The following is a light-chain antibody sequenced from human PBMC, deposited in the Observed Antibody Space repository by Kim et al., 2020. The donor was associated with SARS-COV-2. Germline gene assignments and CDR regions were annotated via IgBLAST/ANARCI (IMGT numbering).Light chain of an antibody. CDR2: QTF. Sequence: VSPGQTASITCSGDTLGTGYASWYQQRTGQSPVLLIYQTFKRPSGIPERFSGSNSGNTATLTIRGTQSEDEADYYCQAWDTNTGVIFGGGTKVTVL. J-gene: IGLJ2*01. CDR1: TLGTGY. CDR3: QAWDTNTGVI. V-gene: IGLV3-1*01.